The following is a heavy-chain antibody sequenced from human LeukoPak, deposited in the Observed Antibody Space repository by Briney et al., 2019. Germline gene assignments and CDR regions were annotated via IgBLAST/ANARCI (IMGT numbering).Heavy chain of an antibody. V-gene: IGHV1-2*02. Sequence: GASVKVSCKASGYTFTGYNMHWVRQAPGQGLEWMGWINPNSGGTNYAQKFQGRVTMTRDTSISTAYMELSRLRSDDTAVYYCARGVPAATTYFDYWGQGTLVTVSS. D-gene: IGHD2-2*01. CDR2: INPNSGGT. CDR3: ARGVPAATTYFDY. CDR1: GYTFTGYN. J-gene: IGHJ4*02.